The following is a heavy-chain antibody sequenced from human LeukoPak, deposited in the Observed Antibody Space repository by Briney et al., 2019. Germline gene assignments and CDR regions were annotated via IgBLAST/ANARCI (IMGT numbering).Heavy chain of an antibody. V-gene: IGHV1-2*02. J-gene: IGHJ6*03. Sequence: GASVKVSCKASGYTFTGYYMHWVRQAPGQGLEWMGWINPNSGGTNYAQKFQGRVTMTRDTSISTAYMELSRLRSDDTAVYYSARDGSSSWYVYYYYYYMDVWGKGTTVTISS. CDR1: GYTFTGYY. D-gene: IGHD6-13*01. CDR2: INPNSGGT. CDR3: ARDGSSSWYVYYYYYYMDV.